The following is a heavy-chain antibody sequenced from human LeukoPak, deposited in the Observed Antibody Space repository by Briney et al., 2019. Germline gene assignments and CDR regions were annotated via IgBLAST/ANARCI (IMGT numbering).Heavy chain of an antibody. D-gene: IGHD6-19*01. J-gene: IGHJ4*02. CDR3: ASRGGSSGF. CDR2: ISGSGGST. V-gene: IGHV3-23*01. Sequence: HSGGSLGLSCAASGFTFSSYAMSWVRQAPGKGLEWVSAISGSGGSTYYADSVKGRFTISRDNSKNTLYLQMNSLRAEDTAVYYCASRGGSSGFWGQGTLVTVSS. CDR1: GFTFSSYA.